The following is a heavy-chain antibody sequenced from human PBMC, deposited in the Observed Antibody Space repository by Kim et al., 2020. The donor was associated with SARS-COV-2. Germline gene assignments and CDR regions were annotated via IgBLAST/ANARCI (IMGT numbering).Heavy chain of an antibody. J-gene: IGHJ3*02. D-gene: IGHD3-22*01. CDR2: INSDGSST. CDR3: AVVVITPDAFDI. V-gene: IGHV3-74*01. CDR1: GFTFSSYW. Sequence: GGSLRLSCAASGFTFSSYWMHWVRQAPGKGLVWVSRINSDGSSTSYADSVKGRFTISRDNAKNTLYLQMNSLRAEDTAVYYCAVVVITPDAFDIWGQGTMVTVSS.